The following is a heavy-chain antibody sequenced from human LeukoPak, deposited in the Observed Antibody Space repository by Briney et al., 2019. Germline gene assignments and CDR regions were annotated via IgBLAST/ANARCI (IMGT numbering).Heavy chain of an antibody. D-gene: IGHD3-10*01. V-gene: IGHV1-18*01. CDR1: GYTFTSYG. CDR2: ISAYNGNT. Sequence: ASVKVSCKASGYTFTSYGISWVRQVPGQGLEWMGWISAYNGNTNYAQKLQGRVTMTTDTSTSTAYMELRSLRSDDTAVYYCARSVKGGSGSSTFDYWGQGTLVTVSP. CDR3: ARSVKGGSGSSTFDY. J-gene: IGHJ4*02.